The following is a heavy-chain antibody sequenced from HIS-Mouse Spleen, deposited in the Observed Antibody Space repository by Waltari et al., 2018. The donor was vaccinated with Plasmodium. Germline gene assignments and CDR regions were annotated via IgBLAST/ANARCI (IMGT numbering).Heavy chain of an antibody. Sequence: QVQLQQRGAGLLKPSETLSLTCAVYGGSFSGYYWCWIRQPPGQGLEWIGEINHSGGTNCNPSRKSLFTISVDTSKNQFSLKLSCVTAADTAVYYCARGSAAAGHFDYWGQGTLVTVSS. D-gene: IGHD6-13*01. CDR1: GGSFSGYY. CDR3: ARGSAAAGHFDY. V-gene: IGHV4-34*01. CDR2: INHSGGT. J-gene: IGHJ4*02.